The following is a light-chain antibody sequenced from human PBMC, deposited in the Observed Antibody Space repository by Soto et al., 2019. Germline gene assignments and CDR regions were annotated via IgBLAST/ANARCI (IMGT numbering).Light chain of an antibody. CDR3: SSYAGSNNLV. J-gene: IGLJ2*01. CDR1: SSDVGGYNY. V-gene: IGLV2-8*01. Sequence: QSALTQPPSAPGSPGQSVTISCTGTSSDVGGYNYVSWYQQHPGKAPKLMIYEVSKRPSGVPDRFSGSKSGNTASLTVSGLQADDEADYYCSSYAGSNNLVFGGGTKVTVL. CDR2: EVS.